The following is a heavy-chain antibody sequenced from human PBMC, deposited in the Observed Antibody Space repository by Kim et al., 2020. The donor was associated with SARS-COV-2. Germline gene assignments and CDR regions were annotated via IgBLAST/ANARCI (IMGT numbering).Heavy chain of an antibody. J-gene: IGHJ4*02. V-gene: IGHV4-59*01. D-gene: IGHD5-12*01. Sequence: TSHPSLKSRVTISVDTSKNQFSLKLSSVTAADTAVYYCARAGRDGYPRDYWGQGTLVTVSS. CDR3: ARAGRDGYPRDY.